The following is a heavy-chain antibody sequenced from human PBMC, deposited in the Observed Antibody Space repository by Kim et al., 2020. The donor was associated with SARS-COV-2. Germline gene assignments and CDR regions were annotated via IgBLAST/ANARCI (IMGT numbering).Heavy chain of an antibody. J-gene: IGHJ4*02. Sequence: SATLYAATVRGRFNISRDDSQNTAYLQMNSLKTEDTAVYYCTSLKAGYWGQGTLVTVSS. CDR3: TSLKAGY. V-gene: IGHV3-73*01. CDR2: SAT.